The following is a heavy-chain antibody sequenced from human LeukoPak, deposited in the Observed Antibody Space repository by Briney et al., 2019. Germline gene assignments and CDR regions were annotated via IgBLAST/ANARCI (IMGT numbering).Heavy chain of an antibody. CDR2: IYYSGST. D-gene: IGHD4-17*01. V-gene: IGHV4-59*01. CDR3: ARDALIYGDYNWFDP. Sequence: SETLSLTCTVSGGSISSYYWSWIRQPPGKGLEWIGYIYYSGSTNYNPSLKSRVTISVDTSKNQFSLKLSSVTAADTAVYYCARDALIYGDYNWFDPWGQGTLVTVSS. J-gene: IGHJ5*02. CDR1: GGSISSYY.